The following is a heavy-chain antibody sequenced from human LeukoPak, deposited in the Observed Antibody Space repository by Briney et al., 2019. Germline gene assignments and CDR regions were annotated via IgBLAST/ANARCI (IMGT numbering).Heavy chain of an antibody. D-gene: IGHD6-19*01. V-gene: IGHV3-30-3*01. CDR1: GFTFSSYA. CDR2: ISYDGSNK. CDR3: ARGISLAVAGLGGY. Sequence: GGSLRLSCAASGFTFSSYAMHWVRQAPGKGLEWVAVISYDGSNKYYADSVKGRFTISRDNSKNTLYLQMNSLRAEDTAVYYCARGISLAVAGLGGYWGQGTLVTVSS. J-gene: IGHJ4*02.